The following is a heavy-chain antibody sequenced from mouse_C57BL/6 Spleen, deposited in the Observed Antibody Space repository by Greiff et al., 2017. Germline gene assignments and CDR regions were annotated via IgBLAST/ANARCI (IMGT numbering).Heavy chain of an antibody. D-gene: IGHD2-3*01. V-gene: IGHV5-17*01. CDR1: GFTFSDYG. Sequence: EVKLMESGGGLVKPGGSLQLSCAASGFTFSDYGMHWVRQAPEKGLEWVAYISSGSSTIYYADTVKGRFTISRDNAKNTLFLQMTRLRSEDTAMYYCAREDGYLPYWGQWALVTVS. CDR3: AREDGYLPY. CDR2: ISSGSSTI. J-gene: IGHJ3*01.